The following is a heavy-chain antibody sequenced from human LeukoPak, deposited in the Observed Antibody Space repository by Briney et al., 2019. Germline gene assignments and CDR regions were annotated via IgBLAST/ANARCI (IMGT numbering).Heavy chain of an antibody. J-gene: IGHJ4*02. Sequence: PSETLSLTCTVSGGSISSYYWSWIRQPAGKGLEWIGRIYTSGSTNYNPSLKSRVTMSVDTSKNQFSLKLSSVTAADTAVYYCARGPPYYDSSGYYYDYWGQGTLVTVSS. CDR1: GGSISSYY. V-gene: IGHV4-4*07. D-gene: IGHD3-22*01. CDR3: ARGPPYYDSSGYYYDY. CDR2: IYTSGST.